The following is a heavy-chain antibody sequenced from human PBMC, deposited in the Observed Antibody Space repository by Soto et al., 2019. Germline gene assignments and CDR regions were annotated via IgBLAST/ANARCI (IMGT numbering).Heavy chain of an antibody. J-gene: IGHJ4*02. Sequence: QVQLVESGGGVVQPGRSLRLSCVASGFPFSNFGMHWVRQAPGKGLEWVAVIYYDGSTRFYADSVKARFTISRDNSKNTLHLQMDSLRADDTAVYYCARVSFGGATYYPFDIWGQGTLVTVSS. CDR1: GFPFSNFG. V-gene: IGHV3-33*01. CDR2: IYYDGSTR. D-gene: IGHD2-21*01. CDR3: ARVSFGGATYYPFDI.